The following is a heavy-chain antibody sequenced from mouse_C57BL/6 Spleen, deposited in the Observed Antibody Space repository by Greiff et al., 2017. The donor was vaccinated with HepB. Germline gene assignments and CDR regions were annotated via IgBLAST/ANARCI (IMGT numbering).Heavy chain of an antibody. Sequence: EVQLQHSGAELVKPGASVKFSCTASGFNFIDYYMHWVQPRTEPGLEWIGRIDPEDGETKYAPKFQGKANITADTSSNTAYLQLSSLTSEDTAVYYCAIYYYGSLDYWGQGTTLTVSS. CDR1: GFNFIDYY. CDR3: AIYYYGSLDY. J-gene: IGHJ2*01. D-gene: IGHD1-1*01. CDR2: IDPEDGET. V-gene: IGHV14-2*01.